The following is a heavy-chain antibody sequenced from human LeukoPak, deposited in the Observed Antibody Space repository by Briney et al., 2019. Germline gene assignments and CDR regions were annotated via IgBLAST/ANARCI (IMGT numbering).Heavy chain of an antibody. CDR1: GYSLTSYW. CDR2: IYPGDSDT. Sequence: GESLKISCKGSGYSLTSYWIGWVRQMPGKGLEWMGIIYPGDSDTRYSPSFQGQVTISPDKSISTAYLQSSSPKASDTAMYYCARLVGATSVDYWGQGTLVTVSS. D-gene: IGHD1-26*01. CDR3: ARLVGATSVDY. V-gene: IGHV5-51*01. J-gene: IGHJ4*02.